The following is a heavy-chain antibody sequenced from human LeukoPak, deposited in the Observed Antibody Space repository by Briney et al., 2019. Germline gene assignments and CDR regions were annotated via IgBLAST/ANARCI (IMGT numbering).Heavy chain of an antibody. V-gene: IGHV3-30*18. D-gene: IGHD6-19*01. CDR2: ISHDGSNK. J-gene: IGHJ4*02. CDR1: GFTFSNYG. Sequence: PGGSLRLSCAASGFTFSNYGIHWVRQAPGKGLEWVAVISHDGSNKYYADSVKGRFTISRDNSRNTLYLQMNSLRAEDTAVYSCAKDAFSSGWELFDYWGQGTLVTVSS. CDR3: AKDAFSSGWELFDY.